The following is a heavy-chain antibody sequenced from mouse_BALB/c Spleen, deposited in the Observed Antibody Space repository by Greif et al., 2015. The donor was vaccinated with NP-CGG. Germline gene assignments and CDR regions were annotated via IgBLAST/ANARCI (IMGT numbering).Heavy chain of an antibody. CDR2: INPSNGGT. D-gene: IGHD2-10*02. Sequence: GAELVKPGASVKLSCKASGYTFTNYYMYWVRQRPGQGLEWIGDINPSNGGTNFNEEFKSKATLTVDKSSSTAYMQLSSLTSEDSAVYYCTRYGFYAMDYWGQGTSVTVSS. CDR3: TRYGFYAMDY. V-gene: IGHV1S81*02. J-gene: IGHJ4*01. CDR1: GYTFTNYY.